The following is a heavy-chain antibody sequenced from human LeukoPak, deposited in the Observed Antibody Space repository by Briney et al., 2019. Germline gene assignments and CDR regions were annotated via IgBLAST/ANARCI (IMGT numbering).Heavy chain of an antibody. Sequence: GGSLRLSCAASGFTFDDHGMNWVRQAPGKGLEWVSGINWNGGSTFYADSVKGRFTISRDNAKNALYLQMNSLTVEDTALYHCARDRSYGSFDFWGQGTLVTVSS. D-gene: IGHD5-18*01. J-gene: IGHJ4*02. CDR2: INWNGGST. CDR1: GFTFDDHG. V-gene: IGHV3-20*01. CDR3: ARDRSYGSFDF.